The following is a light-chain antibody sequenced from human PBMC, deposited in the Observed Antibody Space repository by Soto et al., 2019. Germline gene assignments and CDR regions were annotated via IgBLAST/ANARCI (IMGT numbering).Light chain of an antibody. Sequence: DIVMTQSPLSLPVTPGEPASISCMSSQSLLHSNGYNYLDWYLQKPGQSPQLLIYLGSNRASGVPDRFSGSGSGTDFTLKISRVEAEDVGVYYCMQALQTPLTFGPGTSGYQ. V-gene: IGKV2-28*01. CDR1: QSLLHSNGYNY. J-gene: IGKJ3*01. CDR3: MQALQTPLT. CDR2: LGS.